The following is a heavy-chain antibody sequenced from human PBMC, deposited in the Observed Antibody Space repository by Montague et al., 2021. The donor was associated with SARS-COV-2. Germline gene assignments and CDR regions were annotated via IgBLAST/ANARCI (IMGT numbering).Heavy chain of an antibody. CDR1: GGSISSSSYY. D-gene: IGHD6-19*01. J-gene: IGHJ4*02. CDR3: ARQRRGGLVSTPRFFDY. V-gene: IGHV4-39*01. Sequence: SETLSLTCTVSGGSISSSSYYWGWIRQPPGKGLEWIGSIYYSGSTYYSPSLKSRVTISVDTSKNQFSLKLSSVTAADTAVYYRARQRRGGLVSTPRFFDYWGQGTLVTVSS. CDR2: IYYSGST.